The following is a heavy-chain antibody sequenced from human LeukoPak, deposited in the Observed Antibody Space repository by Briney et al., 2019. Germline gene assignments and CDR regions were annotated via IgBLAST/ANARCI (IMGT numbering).Heavy chain of an antibody. CDR1: GFPFSTYS. J-gene: IGHJ5*02. V-gene: IGHV3-48*04. D-gene: IGHD3-3*01. CDR3: ARVRWSGYFAFDP. CDR2: ITSTSDTI. Sequence: PGGSLRLSCVTSGFPFSTYSMNWVRQAPGKGLEWLSYITSTSDTIYYADSVKGRFTISRDNAKSSLYLQMNSLRAEDTAVYYCARVRWSGYFAFDPWGQGTLVTVSS.